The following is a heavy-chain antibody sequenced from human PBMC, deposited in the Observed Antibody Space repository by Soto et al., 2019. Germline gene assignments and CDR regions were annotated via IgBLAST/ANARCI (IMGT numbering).Heavy chain of an antibody. CDR3: ARGESSDTRVH. D-gene: IGHD6-19*01. V-gene: IGHV1-69*01. CDR2: TSPINGTT. J-gene: IGHJ4*02. CDR1: GDTITNYA. Sequence: QVQLVQSGAEMKKPGSSVKVSCKVSGDTITNYAISWVRQAPGQGLEWMGGTSPINGTTDYAQKFQGRVTITKDEPTSTSYMELSSLTSDDTAVYYCARGESSDTRVHWGQRTLVTVSS.